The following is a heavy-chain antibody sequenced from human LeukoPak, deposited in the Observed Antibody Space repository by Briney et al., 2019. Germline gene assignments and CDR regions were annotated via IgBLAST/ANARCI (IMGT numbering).Heavy chain of an antibody. CDR3: ARVTSWHYFDY. V-gene: IGHV3-53*01. J-gene: IGHJ4*02. CDR1: GFTVSSNY. D-gene: IGHD2-2*01. Sequence: PGGSLRLSCAASGFTVSSNYMSWVRQAPGKGLEWVSVIYSGGSTYYAESVKGRFTISRDNSKNTLYLQMNSLRAEDTAVYYCARVTSWHYFDYWGQGTLVTVSS. CDR2: IYSGGST.